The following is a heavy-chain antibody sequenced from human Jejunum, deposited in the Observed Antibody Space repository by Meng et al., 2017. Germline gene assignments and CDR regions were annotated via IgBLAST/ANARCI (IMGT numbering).Heavy chain of an antibody. CDR2: IKNDGSRT. D-gene: IGHD3-22*01. J-gene: IGHJ4*02. Sequence: GESLKISCAASGFTLTTYWMHWVRQVPGKGLEWVSGIKNDGSRTTYADSVKGRFTISRDNAKNTLYLQMNSLRAEDTAIYFCVRCFHGYHYSTRRYFYYFDYWGPGTLVTVSS. CDR1: GFTLTTYW. V-gene: IGHV3-74*01. CDR3: VRCFHGYHYSTRRYFYYFDY.